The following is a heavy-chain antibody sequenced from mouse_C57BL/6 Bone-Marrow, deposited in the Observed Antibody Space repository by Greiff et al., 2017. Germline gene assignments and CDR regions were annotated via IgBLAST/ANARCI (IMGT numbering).Heavy chain of an antibody. D-gene: IGHD2-3*01. V-gene: IGHV5-16*01. Sequence: EVKLVESEGGLVQPGSSMKLSCTASGFTFSDYYMAWVRQVPEKGLEWVANINYDGSSTYYLDSLKSRFIISRDNAKNILYLQMSSLKSEDTATYYCAREPRLLRNWYFDVWGTGTTVTVSS. CDR1: GFTFSDYY. CDR3: AREPRLLRNWYFDV. CDR2: INYDGSST. J-gene: IGHJ1*03.